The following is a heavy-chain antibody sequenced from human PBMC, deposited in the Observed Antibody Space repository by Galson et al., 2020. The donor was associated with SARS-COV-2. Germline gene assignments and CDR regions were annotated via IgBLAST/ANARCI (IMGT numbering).Heavy chain of an antibody. Sequence: SETLSLTCNVSGGSISGYYWTWIRQPPGKGLEWIGYISYSGDTNYNPSLKTRVTISVDTSKNQFFLKVSSVTAADTAVYFCARERSDGYDSSGHPFYYMDVWGRGTTVTISS. CDR1: GGSISGYY. J-gene: IGHJ6*03. CDR3: ARERSDGYDSSGHPFYYMDV. D-gene: IGHD3-22*01. V-gene: IGHV4-59*01. CDR2: ISYSGDT.